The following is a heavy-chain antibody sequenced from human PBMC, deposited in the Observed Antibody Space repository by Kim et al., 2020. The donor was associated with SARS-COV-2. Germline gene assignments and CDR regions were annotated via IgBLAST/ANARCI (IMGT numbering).Heavy chain of an antibody. CDR2: ISYSGTT. D-gene: IGHD6-6*01. CDR3: ARGPIAARRGTYYYYYMDV. V-gene: IGHV4-34*01. J-gene: IGHJ6*03. CDR1: GGSFSGYY. Sequence: SETLSLTCAVYGGSFSGYYWSWIRQPPGKGLEWIGEISYSGTTNDNPSLKSRVTISIDTSKNQFSLKLSSVTAADTAVYYCARGPIAARRGTYYYYYMDVWGKGTTVTVSS.